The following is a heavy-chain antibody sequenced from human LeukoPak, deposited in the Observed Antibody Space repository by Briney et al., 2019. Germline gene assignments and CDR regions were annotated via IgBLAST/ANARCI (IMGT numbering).Heavy chain of an antibody. Sequence: QSGGSLRLSCAASGFTFDDYAMHWVRHAPGKGLEWVSLITADGGTNYADSVRGRFTISRDNSKNSLYLQMNSLRTKDTALYYCAKDRSRVFDYWGQGTLVTVSS. CDR1: GFTFDDYA. CDR3: AKDRSRVFDY. V-gene: IGHV3-43*02. D-gene: IGHD6-6*01. CDR2: ITADGGT. J-gene: IGHJ4*02.